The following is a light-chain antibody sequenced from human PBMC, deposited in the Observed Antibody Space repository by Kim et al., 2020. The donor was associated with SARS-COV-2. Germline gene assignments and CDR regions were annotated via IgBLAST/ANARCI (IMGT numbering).Light chain of an antibody. V-gene: IGKV3-20*01. CDR3: QQYDNLSGT. CDR2: GAS. CDR1: PDVACNH. Sequence: PGETTPPPCRARPDVACNHLGWDPQKPGPAPRLPIYGASNRGPWIPERVSGGGSGTDFTLTISRLEPEDFAVYYCQQYDNLSGTFGQGTKVDIK. J-gene: IGKJ1*01.